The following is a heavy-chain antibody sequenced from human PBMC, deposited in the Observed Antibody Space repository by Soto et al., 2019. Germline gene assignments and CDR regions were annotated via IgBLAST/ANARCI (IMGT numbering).Heavy chain of an antibody. Sequence: ASVKVSCKASGYSFTSYGISWVRRAPGQGLEWMGWISPYNGHTQFVERFQGRVTMTTDTSTKTAYMELRNLRSDDTAHYYCARDLTIVPATHPRLENYGMDVWGQETTVTVSS. V-gene: IGHV1-18*01. J-gene: IGHJ6*02. D-gene: IGHD2-2*01. CDR3: ARDLTIVPATHPRLENYGMDV. CDR1: GYSFTSYG. CDR2: ISPYNGHT.